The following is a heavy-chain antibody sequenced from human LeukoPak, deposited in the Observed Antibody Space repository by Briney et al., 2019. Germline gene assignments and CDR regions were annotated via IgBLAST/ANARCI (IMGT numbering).Heavy chain of an antibody. Sequence: GESLKISCKGSGYSFTTYWIGWVRQMPGKGLEWMGSIYPGDSETRYSPSFQGQVTISADKSIGTAYLQWSSLKASDTAMYYCARQDGMATIYYYYYGMDVWGQGTTVTVSS. J-gene: IGHJ6*02. V-gene: IGHV5-51*01. CDR3: ARQDGMATIYYYYYGMDV. D-gene: IGHD5-24*01. CDR1: GYSFTTYW. CDR2: IYPGDSET.